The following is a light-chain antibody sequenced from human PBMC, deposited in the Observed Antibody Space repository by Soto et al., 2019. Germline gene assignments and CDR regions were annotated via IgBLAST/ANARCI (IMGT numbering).Light chain of an antibody. J-gene: IGLJ1*01. CDR1: SSNIGAGYD. Sequence: QSVLTQPPSVSGAPGQRVTISYTGSSSNIGAGYDVHWYQQLPGTAPKLLIYGNSNRPSGVPDRFSGSKSGTSASLAITGLQAEDEADYYCQSYDSSLNYVFGTGTKLTVL. V-gene: IGLV1-40*01. CDR3: QSYDSSLNYV. CDR2: GNS.